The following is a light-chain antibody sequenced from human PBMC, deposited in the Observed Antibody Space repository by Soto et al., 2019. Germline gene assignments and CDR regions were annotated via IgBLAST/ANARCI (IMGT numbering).Light chain of an antibody. V-gene: IGKV3-20*01. CDR3: QQYGSSPRT. CDR1: QSVTSSY. CDR2: GVS. J-gene: IGKJ1*01. Sequence: EIVLTQSPGTLSLSPGERATLSCRASQSVTSSYLAWYQQKPGQAPRLLNYGVSSRATGIPDRFSGSGSGTDFTLSISRLEPEDFAVYYCQQYGSSPRTFGQGTKVEIK.